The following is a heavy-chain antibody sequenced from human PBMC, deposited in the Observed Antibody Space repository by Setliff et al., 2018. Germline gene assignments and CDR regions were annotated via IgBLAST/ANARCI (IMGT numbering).Heavy chain of an antibody. CDR3: ARDLGYSYGIYYFDY. J-gene: IGHJ4*02. V-gene: IGHV4-59*11. D-gene: IGHD5-18*01. CDR1: GGSISSHY. Sequence: SETLSLTCTVPGGSISSHYWSWIRQPPGKGLEWIGSIYYSGSTNYNPSLKSRVTISVDTSKNQFSLKLSSVTAADTAVYYCARDLGYSYGIYYFDYWGQGTLVTVSS. CDR2: IYYSGST.